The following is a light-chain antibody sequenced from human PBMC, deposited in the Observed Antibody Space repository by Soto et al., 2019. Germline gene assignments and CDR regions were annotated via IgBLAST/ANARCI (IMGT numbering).Light chain of an antibody. Sequence: DVQLTQSPSTLSASVGDRVTITCRASQSLDTWLAWYQQRPGRAPEVLIYDASSLKRGVPSKFSGSGSGTEFTLTINDLQPDDFATYYCQHYSSYWSFGQGTKVDI. V-gene: IGKV1-5*01. J-gene: IGKJ1*01. CDR2: DAS. CDR3: QHYSSYWS. CDR1: QSLDTW.